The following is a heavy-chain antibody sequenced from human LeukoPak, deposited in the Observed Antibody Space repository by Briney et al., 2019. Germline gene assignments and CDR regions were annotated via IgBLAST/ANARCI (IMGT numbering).Heavy chain of an antibody. CDR1: EYTFTDYY. V-gene: IGHV1-46*01. CDR2: INPSGGST. D-gene: IGHD6-6*01. Sequence: ASVKVSCKALEYTFTDYYIHWVRQAPGQGLEWMGIINPSGGSTSYAQKFQGRVTMTRDMSTSTVYMELSSLRSEDTAVYYCARKNEYSSSPFDYWGQGTLVTVSS. CDR3: ARKNEYSSSPFDY. J-gene: IGHJ4*02.